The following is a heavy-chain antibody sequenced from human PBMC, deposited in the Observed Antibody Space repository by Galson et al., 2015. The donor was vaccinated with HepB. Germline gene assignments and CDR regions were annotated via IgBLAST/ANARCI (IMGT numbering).Heavy chain of an antibody. CDR1: GFTFSSYA. Sequence: SLRLSCAASGFTFSSYAMHWVRQAPGKGLEWVAVISYDGSNKYYADSVKGRFTISRDNSKNTLYLQMNNLRAEDTAVYYCARDPGYCSGGSCYSWVGSYGMDVWGQGTTVTVSS. CDR2: ISYDGSNK. CDR3: ARDPGYCSGGSCYSWVGSYGMDV. J-gene: IGHJ6*02. V-gene: IGHV3-30*04. D-gene: IGHD2-15*01.